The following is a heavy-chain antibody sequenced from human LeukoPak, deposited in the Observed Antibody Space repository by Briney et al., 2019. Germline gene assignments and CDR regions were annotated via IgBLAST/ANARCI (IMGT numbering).Heavy chain of an antibody. J-gene: IGHJ4*02. Sequence: GGSLRLSCAASGFTFSSYAMHWVRQAPGKGLEWVAVISYDGSNKYYADSVKGRFTISRDNSKNTLYLQMNSLRAEDTAVYYCAKGSSGSYYRGSFDYWGQGTLVTVSS. V-gene: IGHV3-30*04. CDR3: AKGSSGSYYRGSFDY. CDR2: ISYDGSNK. D-gene: IGHD3-10*01. CDR1: GFTFSSYA.